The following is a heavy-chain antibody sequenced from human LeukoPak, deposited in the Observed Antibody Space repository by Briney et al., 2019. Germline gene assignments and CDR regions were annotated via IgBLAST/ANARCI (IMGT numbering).Heavy chain of an antibody. J-gene: IGHJ4*02. CDR1: GGSISSSSYY. V-gene: IGHV4-39*01. CDR2: IYYSGST. D-gene: IGHD5-18*01. CDR3: ARHRYSYGSEVDY. Sequence: SETLSLTCTVSGGSISSSSYYWGWIRQPPGKGLEWIGSIYYSGSTYYNPSLKSRVTISVDTSKNQFSLKLSSVTAADTAVYYCARHRYSYGSEVDYWGQGTLVTVSS.